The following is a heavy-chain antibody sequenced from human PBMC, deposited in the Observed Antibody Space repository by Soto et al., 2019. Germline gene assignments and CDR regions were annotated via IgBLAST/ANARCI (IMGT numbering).Heavy chain of an antibody. D-gene: IGHD3-3*01. J-gene: IGHJ4*02. CDR2: ISGSGGST. Sequence: GGSMRLSCAAAGFTFSSYAMSWVRQAPGKGLEWVSAISGSGGSTYYADSVKGRFTISRDNSKNTLYLQMNSLRAEDTAVYYCAKGLHYDFWSGYYGSANFDYWGQGTLVTVSS. V-gene: IGHV3-23*01. CDR3: AKGLHYDFWSGYYGSANFDY. CDR1: GFTFSSYA.